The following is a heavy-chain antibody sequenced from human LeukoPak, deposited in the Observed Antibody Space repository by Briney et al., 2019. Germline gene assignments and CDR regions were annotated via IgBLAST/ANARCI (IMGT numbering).Heavy chain of an antibody. D-gene: IGHD6-13*01. CDR2: ISWNSGSI. CDR1: GFTFDDYA. V-gene: IGHV3-9*03. CDR3: ARDGSLYSSSWYVYYGMDV. Sequence: GGSLRLSCAASGFTFDDYAMHWVRQAPGKGLEWVSGISWNSGSIGYADSVKDRFTISRDNSKNTLYLQMGSLRAEDMAVYYCARDGSLYSSSWYVYYGMDVWGQGTTVTVSS. J-gene: IGHJ6*02.